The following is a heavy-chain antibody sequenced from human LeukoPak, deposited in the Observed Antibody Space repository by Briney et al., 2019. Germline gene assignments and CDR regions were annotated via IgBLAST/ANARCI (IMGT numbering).Heavy chain of an antibody. V-gene: IGHV1-69*13. CDR2: IIPIFGTA. CDR3: ARKTTIFGVVITDY. D-gene: IGHD3-3*01. CDR1: GGTFSSYA. J-gene: IGHJ4*02. Sequence: SVKVSCKASGGTFSSYAISWVRQAPGQGLEWMGGIIPIFGTANYAQKFQGRVTITADESTSTAYMELSSLRSEDTAMYYCARKTTIFGVVITDYWGQGTLVTVSS.